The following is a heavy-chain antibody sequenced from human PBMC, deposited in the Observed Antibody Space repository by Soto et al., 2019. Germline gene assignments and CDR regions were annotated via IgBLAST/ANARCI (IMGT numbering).Heavy chain of an antibody. Sequence: EVPLVDSGGVLVQPGGSLRLSCVVSGMTFSNYWMHWVLQAPGKGLVWVSRINSDESSTTYADSVKGRFTISRDNAKNTLYLQMNNLRAEDTAVYYCPRGGYSYAGVGFDYRGQGTLVTVSS. V-gene: IGHV3-74*01. CDR2: INSDESST. CDR1: GMTFSNYW. J-gene: IGHJ4*02. CDR3: PRGGYSYAGVGFDY. D-gene: IGHD5-18*01.